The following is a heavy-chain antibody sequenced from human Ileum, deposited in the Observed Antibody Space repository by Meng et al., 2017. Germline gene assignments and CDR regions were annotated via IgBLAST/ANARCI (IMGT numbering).Heavy chain of an antibody. Sequence: APAQGHVKPWGPWRLTPWVSVDPMLKVVCGVWVRQASGKAREWFGEVLVCSGNTYNPSLQSRVTLPIDNSKMLFSVSLRSVTSADTAVYDCVRHDYYSGRGETFYPHFDVWGQGALVTVSS. CDR3: VRHDYYSGRGETFYPHFDV. CDR1: VDPMLKVVC. J-gene: IGHJ4*02. CDR2: VLVCSGN. D-gene: IGHD1-26*01. V-gene: IGHV4-4*02.